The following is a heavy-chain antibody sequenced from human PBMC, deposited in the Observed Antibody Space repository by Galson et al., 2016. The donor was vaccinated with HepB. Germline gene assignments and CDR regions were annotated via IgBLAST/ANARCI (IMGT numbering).Heavy chain of an antibody. D-gene: IGHD6-19*01. CDR1: GDSVTNYF. V-gene: IGHV4-59*02. Sequence: ETLSLPCAVSGDSVTNYFWAWLRQPPGKRLAWIGYIYHSGNTNYSPSLRSRVGISVATSNNHFSLTLTSVSAADTAVYYCAGGYRSAWYNIWGRGTMVTVSS. J-gene: IGHJ3*02. CDR3: AGGYRSAWYNI. CDR2: IYHSGNT.